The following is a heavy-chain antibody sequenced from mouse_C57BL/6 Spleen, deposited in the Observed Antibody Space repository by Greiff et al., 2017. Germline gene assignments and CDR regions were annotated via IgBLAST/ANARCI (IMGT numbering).Heavy chain of an antibody. CDR2: IYPSDSET. V-gene: IGHV1-61*01. CDR3: ARRGTVVEKYYFDY. Sequence: QVQLKQPGAELVRPGSSVKLSCKASGYTFTSYWMDWVKQRPGQGLEWIGNIYPSDSETHYNQKFKDKATLTVDKSSSTAYMQLSSLTSEDSAVYYCARRGTVVEKYYFDYWGQGTTLTVSS. J-gene: IGHJ2*01. D-gene: IGHD1-1*01. CDR1: GYTFTSYW.